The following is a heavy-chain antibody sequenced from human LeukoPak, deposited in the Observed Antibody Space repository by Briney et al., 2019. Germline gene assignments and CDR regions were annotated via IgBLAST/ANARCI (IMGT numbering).Heavy chain of an antibody. CDR2: ISSSGSTI. V-gene: IGHV3-11*01. CDR1: GFTFSDYY. CDR3: ARDSDCSGGSCYGVDV. Sequence: GGPLRLSCAASGFTFSDYYMSWIRQAPGKGLEWVSYISSSGSTIYYADSVKGRFTISRDNAKNSLYLQMNSLRAEDTAVYYCARDSDCSGGSCYGVDVWGQGTTVTVSS. D-gene: IGHD2-15*01. J-gene: IGHJ6*02.